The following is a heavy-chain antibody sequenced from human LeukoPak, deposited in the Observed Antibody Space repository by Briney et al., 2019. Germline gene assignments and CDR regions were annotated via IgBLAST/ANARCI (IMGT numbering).Heavy chain of an antibody. CDR1: GGSISSYY. D-gene: IGHD3-3*01. CDR3: ARVASGYDVFDI. Sequence: SSETLSLTCSVSGGSISSYYWSWVRQPPGNGLEWIGDIYYSGSTNYNPSLKSRVTMSVDTSMNQFSLKLNSVTTADTAVFYCARVASGYDVFDIWGQGTMVTVSS. J-gene: IGHJ3*02. CDR2: IYYSGST. V-gene: IGHV4-59*01.